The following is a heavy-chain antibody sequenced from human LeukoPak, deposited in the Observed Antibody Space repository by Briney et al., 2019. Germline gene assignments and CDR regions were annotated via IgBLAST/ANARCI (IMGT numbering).Heavy chain of an antibody. D-gene: IGHD6-13*01. CDR2: FDPEDGET. Sequence: ASVKVSCKVSGYTLTELSMHWVRQAPGKGLEWMGGFDPEDGETIYAQKLQGRVTMTTDTSTSTAYMELRSLRSDDTAVYYCAAAAGTWFDPWGQGTLVTVSS. CDR3: AAAAGTWFDP. J-gene: IGHJ5*02. CDR1: GYTLTELS. V-gene: IGHV1-24*01.